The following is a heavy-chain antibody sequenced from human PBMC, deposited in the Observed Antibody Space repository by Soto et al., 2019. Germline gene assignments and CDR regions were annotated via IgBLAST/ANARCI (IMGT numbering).Heavy chain of an antibody. CDR2: IFDRGTT. D-gene: IGHD2-8*02. Sequence: QVQLEQSGPGLVKPSQTLSLTCDISGGSITSVNHYWSWIRQSPGGGLEWIGYIFDRGTTHYNPSLKGRVTITGDSSQTQFSLTSHSVTVADTAVYYCAREVAWTGAFYYWGRGTPFTVSS. J-gene: IGHJ4*02. CDR3: AREVAWTGAFYY. V-gene: IGHV4-30-4*01. CDR1: GGSITSVNHY.